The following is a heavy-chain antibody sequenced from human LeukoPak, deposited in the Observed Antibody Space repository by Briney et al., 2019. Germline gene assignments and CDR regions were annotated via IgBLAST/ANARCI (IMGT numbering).Heavy chain of an antibody. CDR1: GGSLYGYF. V-gene: IGHV4-34*01. CDR2: INHSGST. CDR3: ARAYYSTSGYGV. J-gene: IGHJ3*01. D-gene: IGHD6-13*01. Sequence: PSATLSLICAVSGGSLYGYFWSWIRHPPGKGMEWIGEINHSGSTNYNPSLKSRVTISVDTSKNHFSLKLSSMTAADTAVYYCARAYYSTSGYGVWGQGTLVTVSS.